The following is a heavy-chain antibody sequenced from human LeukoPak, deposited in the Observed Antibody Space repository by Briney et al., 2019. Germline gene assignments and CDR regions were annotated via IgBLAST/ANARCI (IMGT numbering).Heavy chain of an antibody. V-gene: IGHV3-23*01. CDR3: AKVMKGSERLTMVRGVIIKTAGLYYMDV. J-gene: IGHJ6*03. CDR2: ISASGGST. Sequence: GGSLRLSCAASGFTLSSYAMSWVRQAPGKGLEWVSSISASGGSTNYADSVKGRFTISRDNSKNTVYMQMNSLRAEDTAVYYCAKVMKGSERLTMVRGVIIKTAGLYYMDVWGKGTTVTVSS. CDR1: GFTLSSYA. D-gene: IGHD3-10*01.